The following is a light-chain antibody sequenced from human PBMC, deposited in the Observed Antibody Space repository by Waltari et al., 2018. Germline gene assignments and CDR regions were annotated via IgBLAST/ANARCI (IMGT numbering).Light chain of an antibody. V-gene: IGKV4-1*01. CDR2: WAY. CDR1: QSVFYISNNKNY. CDR3: QQYFAIPLT. J-gene: IGKJ4*01. Sequence: DIVMTQFPDSLAVSLGEMATIHCRSSQSVFYISNNKNYVAWYQQKPGQPPRLVIYWAYTRESGVPDRFIGSGSGTDFTLTISNLQAEDVAVYYCQQYFAIPLTFGGGTEVEIK.